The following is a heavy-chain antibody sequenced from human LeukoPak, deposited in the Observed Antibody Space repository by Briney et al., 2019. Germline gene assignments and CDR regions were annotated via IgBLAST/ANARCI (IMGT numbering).Heavy chain of an antibody. CDR3: ARDLAGSIDY. CDR1: GFTFSRFL. Sequence: GGSLRLSCAASGFTFSRFLMHWVRQAPGKGLVWVSLISNDGRTTRYADSVKGRFTISRDNAKNTLYLEMNSLRAEDMAVYYCARDLAGSIDYWGQGTLVTVSS. V-gene: IGHV3-74*01. J-gene: IGHJ4*02. D-gene: IGHD6-19*01. CDR2: ISNDGRTT.